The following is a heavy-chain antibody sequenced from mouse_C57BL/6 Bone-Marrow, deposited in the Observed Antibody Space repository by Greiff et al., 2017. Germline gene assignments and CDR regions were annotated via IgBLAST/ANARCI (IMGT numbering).Heavy chain of an antibody. J-gene: IGHJ3*01. CDR2: IHPNSGST. CDR1: GYTFTSYW. CDR3: ARGGYDRFAY. D-gene: IGHD2-2*01. Sequence: QVQLKQPGAELVKPGASVKLSCKASGYTFTSYWMHWVKQRPGQGLEWIGMIHPNSGSTNYNEKFKSKATLTVDKSSSTAYMQLSSLTSEDSAVYDCARGGYDRFAYWGQGTLVTVSA. V-gene: IGHV1-64*01.